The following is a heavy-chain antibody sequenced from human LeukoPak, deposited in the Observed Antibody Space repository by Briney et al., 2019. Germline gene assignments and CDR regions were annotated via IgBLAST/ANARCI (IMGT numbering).Heavy chain of an antibody. CDR1: GYTFTRYY. J-gene: IGHJ4*02. CDR2: INPNSGGT. Sequence: GASVKVSCKASGYTFTRYYMHWVRQAPGQGLEWMGWINPNSGGTNYAQKFQGRVTMTRDTSISTAYMELSRLRSDDTAVYYCARTGYSSSWSLDYWGQGTLVTVSS. D-gene: IGHD6-13*01. CDR3: ARTGYSSSWSLDY. V-gene: IGHV1-2*02.